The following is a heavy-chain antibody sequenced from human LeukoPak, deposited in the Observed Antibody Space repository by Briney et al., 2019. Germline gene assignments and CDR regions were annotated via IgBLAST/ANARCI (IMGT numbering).Heavy chain of an antibody. CDR1: GDSISSYY. D-gene: IGHD3-16*01. CDR3: VRDKGGGYSDY. V-gene: IGHV4-59*01. Sequence: SETLSLTCTVSGDSISSYYWSWIRQPPGNGLEWIGYIYYSGSTNYNPSPKSRVTISVDTSKNQFSLKLNSVTAADTAVYYCVRDKGGGYSDYWGQGTLVTVSS. CDR2: IYYSGST. J-gene: IGHJ4*02.